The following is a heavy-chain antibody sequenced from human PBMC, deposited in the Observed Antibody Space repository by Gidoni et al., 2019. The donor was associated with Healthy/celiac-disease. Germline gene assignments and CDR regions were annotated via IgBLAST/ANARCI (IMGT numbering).Heavy chain of an antibody. V-gene: IGHV4-30-2*01. D-gene: IGHD3-10*01. CDR2: IYHSGST. Sequence: QLQLQESGSGLVKPSQTLSLTCAVSGGSISSGGYSWSWIRQPPGKGLEWIGYIYHSGSTYYNPSLKSRVTISVDRSKNQFSLKLSSVTAADTAVYYCARERITMVRGVMGNWFDPWGQGTLVTVSS. CDR1: GGSISSGGYS. J-gene: IGHJ5*02. CDR3: ARERITMVRGVMGNWFDP.